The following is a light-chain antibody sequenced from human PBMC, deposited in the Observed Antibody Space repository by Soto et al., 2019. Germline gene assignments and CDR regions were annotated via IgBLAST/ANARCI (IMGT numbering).Light chain of an antibody. CDR1: QTFTSNY. Sequence: EIVLTQSPGTLSLSPGERATLSCRASQTFTSNYLAWYQQKPGQAPRLLIYGASTRATGIPARFSGSGSGTEFTLTISSLQPDDFATYYCQQYNTYPWTFGQGTKVDI. V-gene: IGKV3-20*01. J-gene: IGKJ1*01. CDR2: GAS. CDR3: QQYNTYPWT.